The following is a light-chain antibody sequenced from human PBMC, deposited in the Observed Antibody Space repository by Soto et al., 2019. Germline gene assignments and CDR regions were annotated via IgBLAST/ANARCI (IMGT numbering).Light chain of an antibody. CDR2: AAS. Sequence: EIVLTXSPGTLSLSPGERATLSCRASQSVSNNYLAWYQQKPGQTPRLLIYAASSRISGIADRFSGSGSGTDFTLTISRLEPEDFAVYYCQQYGSSPPWTFGQGTKVEIK. J-gene: IGKJ1*01. CDR3: QQYGSSPPWT. V-gene: IGKV3-20*01. CDR1: QSVSNNY.